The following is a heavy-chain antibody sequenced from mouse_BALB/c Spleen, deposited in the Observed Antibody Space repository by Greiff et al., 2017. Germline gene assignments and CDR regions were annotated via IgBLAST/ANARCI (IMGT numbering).Heavy chain of an antibody. Sequence: EVQRVESGGGLVQPGGSRKLSCAASGFTFSSFGMHWVRQAPEKGLEWVAYISSGSSTIYYADTVKGRFTISRDNPKNTLFLQMTSLRSEDTAMYYCARPLYYDYDGFAYWGQGTLVTVSA. J-gene: IGHJ3*01. CDR2: ISSGSSTI. CDR3: ARPLYYDYDGFAY. V-gene: IGHV5-17*02. D-gene: IGHD2-4*01. CDR1: GFTFSSFG.